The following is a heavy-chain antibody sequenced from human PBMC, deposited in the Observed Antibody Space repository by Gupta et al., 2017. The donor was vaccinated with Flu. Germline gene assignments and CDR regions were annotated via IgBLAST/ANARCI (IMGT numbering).Heavy chain of an antibody. J-gene: IGHJ5*02. D-gene: IGHD1-20*01. CDR2: IWYDESGW. CDR3: ARNYNSKYILDH. V-gene: IGHV3-33*01. Sequence: QVQLVESGGGVVQPGTSLRLSCAASGFTFSRQGMHWVRQAPGKGLEWVAVIWYDESGWSYADSVKGRFTVSRDNSKNIVYLKMNSLRVEDTAVYFCARNYNSKYILDHWGQGALVTVLS. CDR1: GFTFSRQG.